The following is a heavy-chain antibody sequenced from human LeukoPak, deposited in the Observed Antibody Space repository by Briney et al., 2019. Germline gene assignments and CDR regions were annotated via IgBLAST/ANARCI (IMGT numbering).Heavy chain of an antibody. V-gene: IGHV4-4*02. Sequence: PSETLSLTCAVSGGSISSNNWWNWVRQPPGKGLEWIGEIHHSGSTNYNPSLKSRVTISVDTSKNQFSLKLSSVTAADTAVYYCARVDLLTGYYFFDYWGQGTLVTVSS. CDR3: ARVDLLTGYYFFDY. CDR2: IHHSGST. D-gene: IGHD3-9*01. CDR1: GGSISSNNW. J-gene: IGHJ4*02.